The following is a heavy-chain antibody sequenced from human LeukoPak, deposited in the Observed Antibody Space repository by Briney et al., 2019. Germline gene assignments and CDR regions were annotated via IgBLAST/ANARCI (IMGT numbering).Heavy chain of an antibody. V-gene: IGHV6-1*01. J-gene: IGHJ5*02. CDR3: ARRLTQYDCFDP. D-gene: IGHD2-2*01. CDR1: GDSVSSNSVT. CDR2: SYYRSTWYN. Sequence: SQTLALTCALSGDSVSSNSVTWNWIRQSPSRGLEWLGRSYYRSTWYNDYAVSVRGRITVNPDTSKNQFSLHLNSVTPEDTSVYYCARRLTQYDCFDPWGQGILVTVSS.